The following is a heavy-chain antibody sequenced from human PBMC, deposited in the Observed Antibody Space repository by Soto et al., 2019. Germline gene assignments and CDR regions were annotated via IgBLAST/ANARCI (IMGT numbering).Heavy chain of an antibody. CDR2: IYYSGST. D-gene: IGHD3-3*01. CDR3: ASGYYDFWSGHYYYYGMDV. CDR1: GGSISSGGYY. Sequence: SETLSLTCTVSGGSISSGGYYWSWIRQHPGKGLEWIGYIYYSGSTYYNPSLKSRVTISVDTSKNQLSLKLSSVTAADTAVYYCASGYYDFWSGHYYYYGMDVWGQGTTVTVSS. V-gene: IGHV4-31*03. J-gene: IGHJ6*02.